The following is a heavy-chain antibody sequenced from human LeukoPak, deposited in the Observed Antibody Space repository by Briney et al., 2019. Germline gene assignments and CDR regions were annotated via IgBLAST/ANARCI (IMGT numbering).Heavy chain of an antibody. Sequence: GGSLRLSCAASGFTFSSYEMNWVRQAPGKGLEWVSYISSSGSTIYYADSVKGRFTISRDNAKNSLYLQMNSLRPEDTAVYYCAKDDAWLQYGDWGRGTLVTVSS. V-gene: IGHV3-48*03. CDR1: GFTFSSYE. J-gene: IGHJ4*02. D-gene: IGHD5-24*01. CDR3: AKDDAWLQYGD. CDR2: ISSSGSTI.